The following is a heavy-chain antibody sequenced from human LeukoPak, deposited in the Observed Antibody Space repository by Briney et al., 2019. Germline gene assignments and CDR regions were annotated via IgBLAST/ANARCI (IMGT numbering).Heavy chain of an antibody. CDR3: AKVHDFWSGYYSY. J-gene: IGHJ4*02. Sequence: GGSLRLSCAASGFTFSSYGMSWVRQAPGKGLEWVSAISGSGGSTYYADSVKGRFTISRDNSKNTLYLQMNSLRAEDTAVYYCAKVHDFWSGYYSYWGQGTLVTVSS. CDR2: ISGSGGST. D-gene: IGHD3-3*01. V-gene: IGHV3-23*01. CDR1: GFTFSSYG.